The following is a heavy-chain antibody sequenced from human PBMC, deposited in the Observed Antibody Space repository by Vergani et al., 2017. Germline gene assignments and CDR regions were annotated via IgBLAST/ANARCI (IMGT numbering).Heavy chain of an antibody. Sequence: EVQLVESGGGLVQPGGSLKLSCAASGFTFSGSAMHWVRQASGKGLEWVGRIRSKANSYATAYAASVKGRFTISRDDSKNTAYLHMNSLKTEDTAVYYWTGSGGSCSWFDPWGQGTLVTVSS. V-gene: IGHV3-73*01. CDR2: IRSKANSYAT. J-gene: IGHJ5*02. D-gene: IGHD2-15*01. CDR1: GFTFSGSA. CDR3: TGSGGSCSWFDP.